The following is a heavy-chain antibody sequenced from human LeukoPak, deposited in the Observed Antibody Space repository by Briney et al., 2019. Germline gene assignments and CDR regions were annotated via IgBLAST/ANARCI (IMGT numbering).Heavy chain of an antibody. D-gene: IGHD3-3*01. CDR3: AKPGLYYDFWSGYYFDY. CDR1: GFIFSKYG. V-gene: IGHV3-30*02. Sequence: GGSLRLSCAVSGFIFSKYGMHWVRQAPGKGLEWVTFIRYDGTNQFYADSVKGRFTISRDNSKNTLYLQMNSLRAEDTAVYYCAKPGLYYDFWSGYYFDYWGQGTLVTVSS. J-gene: IGHJ4*02. CDR2: IRYDGTNQ.